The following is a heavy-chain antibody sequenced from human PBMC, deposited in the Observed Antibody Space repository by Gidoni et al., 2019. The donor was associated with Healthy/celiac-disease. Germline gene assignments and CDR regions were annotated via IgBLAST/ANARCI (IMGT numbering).Heavy chain of an antibody. J-gene: IGHJ4*02. D-gene: IGHD4-17*01. V-gene: IGHV3-11*06. CDR3: ARATLMTTVTTFPDY. CDR2: ISSSSSYT. Sequence: QVQLVESGGGLVKPGGSLRLPCAASGFTFIDYYISWIRQAPGKGLEWVSYISSSSSYTNYADSVKGRFTISRDNAKSSLYLQMNSLRAEDTAVYCCARATLMTTVTTFPDYWGQGTLVTVSS. CDR1: GFTFIDYY.